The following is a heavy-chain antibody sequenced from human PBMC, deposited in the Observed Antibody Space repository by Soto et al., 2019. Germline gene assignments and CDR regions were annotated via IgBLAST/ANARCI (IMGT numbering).Heavy chain of an antibody. J-gene: IGHJ5*02. D-gene: IGHD2-15*01. Sequence: QVQLVESGGGVVQPGRSLRLSCAASGFIFSDYGMHWVRQAPGKGLEWVAVIWYDGTIKYYQDSVKGRFTISRDNSKNTLYLQMNSLRAEDTAVYYCARESDKTLSWFDPWGQGTLVTVSS. CDR1: GFIFSDYG. CDR2: IWYDGTIK. CDR3: ARESDKTLSWFDP. V-gene: IGHV3-33*01.